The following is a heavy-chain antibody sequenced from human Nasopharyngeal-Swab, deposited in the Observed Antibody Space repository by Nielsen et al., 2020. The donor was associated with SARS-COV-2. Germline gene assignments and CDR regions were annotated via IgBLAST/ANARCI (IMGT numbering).Heavy chain of an antibody. CDR3: ARVSILKVVVIGYYYYMDV. Sequence: WIRQPPGKGLEWIGEIYHSGSTNYNPSLKRRGTISVDKSKNQFSLKLSSVTAADAAVYYCARVSILKVVVIGYYYYMDVWGKGTTVTVSS. V-gene: IGHV4-4*02. D-gene: IGHD2-15*01. J-gene: IGHJ6*03. CDR2: IYHSGST.